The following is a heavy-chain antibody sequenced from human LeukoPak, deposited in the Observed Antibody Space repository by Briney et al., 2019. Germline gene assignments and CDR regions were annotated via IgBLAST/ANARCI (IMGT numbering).Heavy chain of an antibody. CDR1: GFSFTSYW. D-gene: IGHD6-19*01. Sequence: GGSLRLSCAASGFSFTSYWMHWVRQAPGKGLVWISCINTDGSGTTYADSVKGRFTISRDNSKNTLYLQMNSLRAEDAAVYYCAKFERKGIAVAGPYYFDYWGQGTLVTVSS. V-gene: IGHV3-74*01. CDR3: AKFERKGIAVAGPYYFDY. CDR2: INTDGSGT. J-gene: IGHJ4*02.